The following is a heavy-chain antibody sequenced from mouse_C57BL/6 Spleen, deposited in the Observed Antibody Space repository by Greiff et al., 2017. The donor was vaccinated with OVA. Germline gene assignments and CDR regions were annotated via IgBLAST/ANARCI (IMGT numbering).Heavy chain of an antibody. CDR1: GFSLTSYA. J-gene: IGHJ1*03. CDR2: IWTGGGT. Sequence: VKLMESGPGLVAPSQSLSITCTVSGFSLTSYAISWVRQPPGKGLEWLGVIWTGGGTNYNSALKSRLSISKDNSKSQVFLKMNSLQTDDTARYYWARNYYGSSYWYFDVWGTGTTVTVSS. D-gene: IGHD1-1*01. V-gene: IGHV2-9-1*01. CDR3: ARNYYGSSYWYFDV.